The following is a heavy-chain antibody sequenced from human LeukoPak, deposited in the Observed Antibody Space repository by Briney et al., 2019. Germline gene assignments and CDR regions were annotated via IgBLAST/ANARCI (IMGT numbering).Heavy chain of an antibody. CDR3: ARVRELWQQLVPFDY. D-gene: IGHD6-13*01. Sequence: ASVKVSCKASGYTFTSYGISWVRQAPGQGLEWMGWISAYNGNTNYAQKFQGRVTMTRDTSISTAYMELSRLRSDDTAVYYCARVRELWQQLVPFDYWGQGTLVTVSS. J-gene: IGHJ4*02. CDR1: GYTFTSYG. CDR2: ISAYNGNT. V-gene: IGHV1-18*01.